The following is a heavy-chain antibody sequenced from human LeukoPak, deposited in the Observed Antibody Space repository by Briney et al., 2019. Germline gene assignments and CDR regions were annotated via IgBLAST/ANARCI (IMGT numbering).Heavy chain of an antibody. CDR3: VKDLPSGGGVDY. Sequence: GGSLRLSCAASGFTFSSYVMHWVRQAPGKGLEWVAVIWYDGFNKYYADSVKGRFTISRDNSKNTLYLQMNSLRGEDTAVYYCVKDLPSGGGVDYWGQGTLVTVSS. CDR1: GFTFSSYV. CDR2: IWYDGFNK. V-gene: IGHV3-30*02. J-gene: IGHJ4*02. D-gene: IGHD3-10*01.